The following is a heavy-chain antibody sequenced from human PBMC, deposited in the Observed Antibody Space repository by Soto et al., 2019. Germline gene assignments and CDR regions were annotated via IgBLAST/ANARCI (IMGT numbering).Heavy chain of an antibody. J-gene: IGHJ6*02. CDR2: IIPILGIA. CDR1: GGTFSSYT. D-gene: IGHD4-4*01. CDR3: ARDGRDYNYYYYYGMDV. Sequence: QVQLVQSGAEVKKPGSSVKVSCKASGGTFSSYTISWVRQAPGQGLEWMGRIIPILGIANYAQKFQGRVTITADKSTSTAYMELSSLRSEDTAVYYCARDGRDYNYYYYYGMDVWGQGTTVTVSS. V-gene: IGHV1-69*08.